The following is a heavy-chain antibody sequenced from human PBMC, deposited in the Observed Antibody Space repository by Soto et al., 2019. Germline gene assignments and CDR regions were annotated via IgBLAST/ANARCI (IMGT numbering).Heavy chain of an antibody. CDR3: AKDLVRGVVFIGYYYYGMDV. J-gene: IGHJ6*02. D-gene: IGHD3-3*01. CDR2: ISYDGSNK. CDR1: GFTFSSYG. V-gene: IGHV3-30*18. Sequence: PVGSLRLSCAASGFTFSSYGMHWIRQAPGKGLEWVAVISYDGSNKYYADSVKGRFTISRDNSKNTLYLQMNSLRAEDTAVYYCAKDLVRGVVFIGYYYYGMDVWGQGTTVNVSS.